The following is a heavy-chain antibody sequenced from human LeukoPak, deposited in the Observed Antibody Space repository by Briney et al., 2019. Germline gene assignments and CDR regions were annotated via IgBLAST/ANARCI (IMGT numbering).Heavy chain of an antibody. Sequence: PGGSLRLSCAASGFTVSSNYMTWVRQAPGKGLEWVSIIYSGGTSYYADSVKGRFTISRDKSKNTVYLQMNSLRAEDTAVYYCARGRGWVEYWGQGTLVTVSS. J-gene: IGHJ4*02. V-gene: IGHV3-53*01. CDR3: ARGRGWVEY. CDR1: GFTVSSNY. D-gene: IGHD5-24*01. CDR2: IYSGGTS.